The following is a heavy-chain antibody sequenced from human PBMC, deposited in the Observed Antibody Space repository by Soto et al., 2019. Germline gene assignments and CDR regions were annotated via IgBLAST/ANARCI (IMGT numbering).Heavy chain of an antibody. V-gene: IGHV1-2*04. Sequence: GASVKVSCKASGYTFTGYYMHWVRQAPGQGLEWMGWINPNSGGTNYAQKFQGWVTMTRDTSISTAYMELSRLRSDDTAVYYCARALTTLWVLSSGWDVFDYWGQGTLVTVSS. CDR3: ARALTTLWVLSSGWDVFDY. CDR2: INPNSGGT. CDR1: GYTFTGYY. J-gene: IGHJ4*02. D-gene: IGHD6-19*01.